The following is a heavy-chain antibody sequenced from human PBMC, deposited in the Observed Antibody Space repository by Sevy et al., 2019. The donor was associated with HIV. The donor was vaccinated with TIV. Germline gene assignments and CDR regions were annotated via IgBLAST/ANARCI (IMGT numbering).Heavy chain of an antibody. Sequence: GGSLRLSCAASGFRFTDYWMSWVRQTPGKGLEWVATIKQDESEKYYVDSVKGRFVISRDNGKTSVSLQMNGLRVKDTALYYCAREVGGFNWRPYYFDSWGQGTLVTVSS. CDR3: AREVGGFNWRPYYFDS. J-gene: IGHJ4*02. D-gene: IGHD3-16*01. V-gene: IGHV3-7*01. CDR2: IKQDESEK. CDR1: GFRFTDYW.